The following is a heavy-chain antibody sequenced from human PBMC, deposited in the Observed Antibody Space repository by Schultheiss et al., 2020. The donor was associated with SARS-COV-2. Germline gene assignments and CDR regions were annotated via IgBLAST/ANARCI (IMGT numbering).Heavy chain of an antibody. D-gene: IGHD6-19*01. CDR1: GFTFSSYA. Sequence: GGSLRLSCAASGFTFSSYAMHWVRQAPGKGLEWVAVIWYDGSNKYYADSVKGRFTISRDNSKNTLYLQMNSLRAEDTAVYYCARPHQQWLDLVGMDVWGQGTTVTVSS. CDR3: ARPHQQWLDLVGMDV. V-gene: IGHV3-30*04. J-gene: IGHJ6*02. CDR2: IWYDGSNK.